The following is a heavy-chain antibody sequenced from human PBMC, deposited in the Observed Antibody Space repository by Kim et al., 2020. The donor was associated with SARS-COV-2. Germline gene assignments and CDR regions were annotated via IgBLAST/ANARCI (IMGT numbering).Heavy chain of an antibody. CDR1: GYTFTGYY. CDR3: ARSVDGNSHFDY. V-gene: IGHV1-2*06. D-gene: IGHD4-4*01. J-gene: IGHJ4*02. Sequence: ASVKVSCKASGYTFTGYYMHWVRQAPGQGLEWMGRINPNSGGTNYAQKFQGTVTMTRDTSISTGYMELSRLRSDDSAVYYCARSVDGNSHFDYWGKGTLVNVSS. CDR2: INPNSGGT.